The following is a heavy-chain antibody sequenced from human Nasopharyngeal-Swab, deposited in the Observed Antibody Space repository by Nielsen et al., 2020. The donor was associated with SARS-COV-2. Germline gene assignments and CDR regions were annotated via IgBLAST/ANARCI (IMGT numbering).Heavy chain of an antibody. CDR1: GYTFTSYA. D-gene: IGHD5-12*01. CDR3: ASVDMGDY. J-gene: IGHJ4*02. V-gene: IGHV1-3*01. Sequence: AAVKVTCKASGYTFTSYARNWVRQAPGQRRKGMGWINGGNGNTKYSQKFQGRVTFTRDTSASTAYMALSSLRSEDTAVYYCASVDMGDYWGQGTLVTVSS. CDR2: INGGNGNT.